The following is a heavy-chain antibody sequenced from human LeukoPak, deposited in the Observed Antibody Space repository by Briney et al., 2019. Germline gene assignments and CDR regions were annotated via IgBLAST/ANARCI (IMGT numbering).Heavy chain of an antibody. CDR2: FDPEHGET. J-gene: IGHJ4*02. Sequence: ASVKVSCKVSGYTLTELSMHWVRQAPGKGLEWMGGFDPEHGETIYAQKFQGRVTMTEDTSTDTAYMELSSLRSEDTAVYYCATEGSDYYDSSGYHQPRHFDYWGQGTLVTVSS. D-gene: IGHD3-22*01. V-gene: IGHV1-24*01. CDR1: GYTLTELS. CDR3: ATEGSDYYDSSGYHQPRHFDY.